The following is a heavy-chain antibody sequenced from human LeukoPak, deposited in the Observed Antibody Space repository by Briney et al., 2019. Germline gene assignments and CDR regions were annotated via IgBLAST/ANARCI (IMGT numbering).Heavy chain of an antibody. CDR1: GGSISSGDYY. J-gene: IGHJ4*02. V-gene: IGHV4-31*03. CDR3: AASLRGVSNYFDS. CDR2: IHYSRGT. Sequence: SETLSLTCTVSGGSISSGDYYWRWIRQHPGKGLEWIGNIHYSRGTYYNPSLKSRLTISIDTSKNQFSLKLSSVTAADTAVYYCAASLRGVSNYFDSWGQGTLVSVSS. D-gene: IGHD3-10*01.